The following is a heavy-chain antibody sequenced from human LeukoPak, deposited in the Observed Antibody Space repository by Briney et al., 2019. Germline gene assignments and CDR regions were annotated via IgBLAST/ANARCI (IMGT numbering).Heavy chain of an antibody. CDR1: GFTVSSNY. V-gene: IGHV3-53*01. J-gene: IGHJ4*02. Sequence: GSLRLSCAASGFTVSSNYMSLVRQAPGEGLEWVSVMYSGGSTYYADSVKGRFTISRDNSKNTLYLQMNSLRAEDTAVYYCARGIRAAGPDYWGQGTLVTVSS. CDR3: ARGIRAAGPDY. CDR2: MYSGGST. D-gene: IGHD6-13*01.